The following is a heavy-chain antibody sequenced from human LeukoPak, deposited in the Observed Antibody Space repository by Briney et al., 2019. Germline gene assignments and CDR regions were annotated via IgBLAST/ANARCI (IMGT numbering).Heavy chain of an antibody. Sequence: TSETLSLTCNVSGVSVSDGRYYWPWIRQQPGKGLEWIGYKYYCGSAKYNPALKGRLPLSVVTAKNEFSMELTYVTAADPATYYCATPYCSSISCLDFFSMWGQGTRVTVSS. D-gene: IGHD2-2*01. CDR1: GVSVSDGRYY. CDR2: KYYCGSA. V-gene: IGHV4-31*03. J-gene: IGHJ3*02. CDR3: ATPYCSSISCLDFFSM.